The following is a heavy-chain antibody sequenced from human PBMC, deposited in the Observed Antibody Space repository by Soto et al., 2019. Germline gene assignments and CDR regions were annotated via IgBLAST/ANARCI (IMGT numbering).Heavy chain of an antibody. CDR2: IFYSVST. CDR3: AAVTYYYDSSGYQNWFDP. Sequence: SETLSLTCTVSGGSISSYYWSWIRQPPGKGFDWIVYIFYSVSTNYFPSLKSRVTISVDTSKILFSLKLSSVTAADTAVFFCAAVTYYYDSSGYQNWFDPWGQGTLVTVSS. CDR1: GGSISSYY. V-gene: IGHV4-59*01. D-gene: IGHD3-22*01. J-gene: IGHJ5*02.